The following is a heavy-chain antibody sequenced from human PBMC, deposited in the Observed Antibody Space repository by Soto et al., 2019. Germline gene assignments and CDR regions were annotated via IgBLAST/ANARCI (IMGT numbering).Heavy chain of an antibody. V-gene: IGHV3-30*04. CDR3: AREMIPMIMGGMSAMDV. D-gene: IGHD2-8*01. J-gene: IGHJ6*02. CDR2: ISFDGSNK. Sequence: QVQLVESGGGVVQPERSQRLSCAASKFTFRTYVMHWVRQAPGKGLEWVALISFDGSNKYYADSVKGRFTISRDNYKNAMYLQMNSLRTEDTAGCYCAREMIPMIMGGMSAMDVWGQGTTVTVSS. CDR1: KFTFRTYV.